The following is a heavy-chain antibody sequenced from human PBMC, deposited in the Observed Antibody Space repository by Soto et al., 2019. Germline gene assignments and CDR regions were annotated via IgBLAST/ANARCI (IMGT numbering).Heavy chain of an antibody. CDR3: ARTPGVLWFGTYGMDV. CDR2: IYYSGST. CDR1: GGSISSGGYY. D-gene: IGHD3-10*01. V-gene: IGHV4-31*03. Sequence: KTSETLSLTCTVSGGSISSGGYYWSWIRQHPGKGLEWIGYIYYSGSTYYNPSLKSRVTISVDTSKNQFSLKLSSVTAADTAVYYCARTPGVLWFGTYGMDVWGQGTTVTVSS. J-gene: IGHJ6*02.